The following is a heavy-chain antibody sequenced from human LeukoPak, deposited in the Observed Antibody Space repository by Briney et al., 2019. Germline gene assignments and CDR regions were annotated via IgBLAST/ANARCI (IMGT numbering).Heavy chain of an antibody. CDR2: IYYSGRT. CDR3: AREGMVRGVINFCCDY. CDR1: GGPISSSSYY. V-gene: IGHV4-39*02. J-gene: IGHJ4*02. Sequence: SETLSLTCTVSGGPISSSSYYWGWIPQPPGKGLEWIGSIYYSGRTYYSPSLKSRVTISVDTSKNLFSLKVSSVTDADTAVYYCAREGMVRGVINFCCDYWGQGSLVTVSS. D-gene: IGHD3-10*01.